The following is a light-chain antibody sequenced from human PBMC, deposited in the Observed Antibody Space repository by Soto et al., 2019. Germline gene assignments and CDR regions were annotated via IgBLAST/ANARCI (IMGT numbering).Light chain of an antibody. CDR3: TSYTSSRPWV. Sequence: QSALTQPPSVSGSPGQSVTISCTGTSSDVGSYNRVSWYQPPPGTAPNLMIYEVTNRPSGVPNRFSASKSGNTASLTISGLLAEDEAFYYCTSYTSSRPWVFGGGTKLTVL. V-gene: IGLV2-18*02. CDR1: SSDVGSYNR. CDR2: EVT. J-gene: IGLJ3*02.